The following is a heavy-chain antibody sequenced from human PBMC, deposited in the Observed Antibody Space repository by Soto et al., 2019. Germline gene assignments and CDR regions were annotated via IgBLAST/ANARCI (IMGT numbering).Heavy chain of an antibody. CDR1: GFAFDDYA. CDR3: AKDSPDGMDV. Sequence: GGSLRPSCEASGFAFDDYAMHWVRQAPGKGLEWVSGISWNSGSIGYADSVKGRFTISRDNAKNSLYLQMNSLRAEDTAVYYCAKDSPDGMDVWGQGTTVTVSS. CDR2: ISWNSGSI. V-gene: IGHV3-9*01. J-gene: IGHJ6*02.